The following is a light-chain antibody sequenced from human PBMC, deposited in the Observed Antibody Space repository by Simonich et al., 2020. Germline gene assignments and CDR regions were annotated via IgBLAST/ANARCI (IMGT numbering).Light chain of an antibody. CDR1: SSDVGGYNY. Sequence: GQSVTISCTGTSSDVGGYNYVSWYQQHPGKAPKLMIYDVSKRPSGVPDRFSGSKSGNTASLTISGLQAEDEADYYCCSDAGSYALVFGGGTKLTVL. J-gene: IGLJ3*02. CDR3: CSDAGSYALV. CDR2: DVS. V-gene: IGLV2-11*01.